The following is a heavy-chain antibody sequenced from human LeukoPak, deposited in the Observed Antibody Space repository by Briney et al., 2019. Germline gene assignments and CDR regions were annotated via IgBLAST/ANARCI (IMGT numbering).Heavy chain of an antibody. CDR2: ISSSSSYI. CDR3: ARVRAAAGTRWFDP. V-gene: IGHV3-21*01. Sequence: GGSLRLSCAASGFTFSSYSMNWVRQLPGKGLKWAYSISSSSSYIYYADSVKGRFTISRDNAKNSLYLQMNSLRAEDTAVYYCARVRAAAGTRWFDPWGQGTLDTVSS. D-gene: IGHD6-13*01. CDR1: GFTFSSYS. J-gene: IGHJ5*02.